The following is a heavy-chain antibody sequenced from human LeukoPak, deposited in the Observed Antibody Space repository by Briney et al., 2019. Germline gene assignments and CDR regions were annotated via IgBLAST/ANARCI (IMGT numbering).Heavy chain of an antibody. CDR1: GFTFSSYA. CDR3: ARVVEYCSSTGCNYWYFDL. V-gene: IGHV3-23*01. Sequence: GGSLRLSCAASGFTFSSYAMSWVRQAPGKGLEWVSAISGSGGSTYYADSVKGRFTTSRDNAKNTLYLQMNSLRAEDTAVYYCARVVEYCSSTGCNYWYFDLWGRGTLVTVSS. CDR2: ISGSGGST. J-gene: IGHJ2*01. D-gene: IGHD2-2*01.